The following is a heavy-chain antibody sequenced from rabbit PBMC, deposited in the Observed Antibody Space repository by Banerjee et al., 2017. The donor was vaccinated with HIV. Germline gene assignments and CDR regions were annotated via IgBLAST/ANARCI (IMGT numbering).Heavy chain of an antibody. J-gene: IGHJ4*01. D-gene: IGHD1-1*01. Sequence: QSLEESGGDLVKPGASLTLTCTASGFSFSSSYYMCWVRQAPGKGLEWIACIYAGSSGSTYYASWAKGRFTISKTSSTTVTLQMTSLTAADTATYFCARWYASSSGYYGDLWGPGTLVTVS. CDR2: IYAGSSGST. CDR1: GFSFSSSYY. V-gene: IGHV1S40*01. CDR3: ARWYASSSGYYGDL.